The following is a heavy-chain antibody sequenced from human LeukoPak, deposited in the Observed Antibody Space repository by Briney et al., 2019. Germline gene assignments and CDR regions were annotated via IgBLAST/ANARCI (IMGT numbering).Heavy chain of an antibody. CDR3: AKAAAAPGFDF. V-gene: IGHV3-23*01. CDR2: VSGSGDRM. CDR1: GFTFSSSA. Sequence: GGSLRLSCAASGFTFSSSAMSWVRQAPGKGLEWVATVSGSGDRMYHADSVKGRFTISRDNSKNTIYLQMNSLRAEDTALYYCAKAAAAPGFDFWGQGTLVTVSS. J-gene: IGHJ4*02. D-gene: IGHD6-13*01.